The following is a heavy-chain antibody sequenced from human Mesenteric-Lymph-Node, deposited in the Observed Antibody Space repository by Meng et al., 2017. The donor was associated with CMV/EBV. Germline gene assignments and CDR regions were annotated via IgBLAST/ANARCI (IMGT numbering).Heavy chain of an antibody. CDR1: GGSVSSGSYY. Sequence: SETLSLTCTVSGGSVSSGSYYWSWLRQPPGKGLEWIGEINHSGSTNYNPSLKSRVSISIDTSKNQFSLKLSSVTAADTAVYYCARGRGAARPGGYYYYYFGMDVWGQGTTVTVSS. CDR3: ARGRGAARPGGYYYYYFGMDV. CDR2: INHSGST. V-gene: IGHV4-39*07. D-gene: IGHD6-6*01. J-gene: IGHJ6*02.